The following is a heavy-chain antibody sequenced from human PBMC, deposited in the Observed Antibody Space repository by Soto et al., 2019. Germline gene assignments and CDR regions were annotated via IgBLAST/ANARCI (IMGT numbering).Heavy chain of an antibody. V-gene: IGHV4-34*01. CDR3: ARDQNGSGNYYTRYFDY. J-gene: IGHJ4*02. D-gene: IGHD3-10*01. Sequence: SETLSLTCAVYGGSFSDYYWSWVRQSPGKGLEWIGEIYHSGSTNYNPSLKSRVTISVDKSKNQFSLNLSSVTAADTAVYYCARDQNGSGNYYTRYFDYWGQGTLVTVSS. CDR1: GGSFSDYY. CDR2: IYHSGST.